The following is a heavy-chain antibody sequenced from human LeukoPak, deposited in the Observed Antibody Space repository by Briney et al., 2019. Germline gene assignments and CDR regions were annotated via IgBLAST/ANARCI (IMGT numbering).Heavy chain of an antibody. CDR3: ARDSHSSSWYSEFDY. V-gene: IGHV3-48*04. CDR2: ISISSSPI. CDR1: GFTFSSYS. J-gene: IGHJ4*02. D-gene: IGHD6-13*01. Sequence: GGSLRLSCAASGFTFSSYSMNWVRQAPGKGLEWLSYISISSSPIYYADSVQGRFTISRDNAKNSLYLQMNSLRAEDTAVYYCARDSHSSSWYSEFDYWGQGTLVTVSS.